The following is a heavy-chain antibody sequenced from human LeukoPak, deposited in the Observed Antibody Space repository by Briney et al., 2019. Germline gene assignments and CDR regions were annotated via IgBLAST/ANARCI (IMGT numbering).Heavy chain of an antibody. Sequence: SETLSLTCIVSGGSISSDSSYRSWIRQPPGKPLEWIGYIYYSGSTTYNPSLKSRVTISLDTSKNQFSLKLRSVTAADTAVYYCARHREFSSSGNYFDYWGQGTLVTVSS. CDR3: ARHREFSSSGNYFDY. D-gene: IGHD6-6*01. V-gene: IGHV4-61*01. CDR2: IYYSGST. CDR1: GGSISSDSSY. J-gene: IGHJ4*02.